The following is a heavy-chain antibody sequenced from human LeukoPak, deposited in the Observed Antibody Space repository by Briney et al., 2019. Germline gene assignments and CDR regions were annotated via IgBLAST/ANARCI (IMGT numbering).Heavy chain of an antibody. CDR1: GGSVSSSSYY. CDR2: NYYSGYT. Sequence: SETLSLTCTVSGGSVSSSSYYWGWIRQPPAKGLEWIGSNYYSGYTYYNPSLKSRVAISVDTSKNQFSLKLTSVTTADTAVYHCARLDWATRRVFDIWGQGTVVTVPS. CDR3: ARLDWATRRVFDI. J-gene: IGHJ3*02. D-gene: IGHD2-2*01. V-gene: IGHV4-39*01.